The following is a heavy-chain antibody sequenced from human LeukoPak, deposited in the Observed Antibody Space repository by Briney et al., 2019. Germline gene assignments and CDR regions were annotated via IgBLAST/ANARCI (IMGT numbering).Heavy chain of an antibody. Sequence: GGSLRLSCAASGFTFDDYAMHWVRQAPGKGLEWVSGISWNSGSIGYADSVKGRFTISRDNAKNSLYLQMNSLRAEDTALYYCAKDLYSSGWLAAFDIWGQGTMVTVSS. CDR3: AKDLYSSGWLAAFDI. CDR1: GFTFDDYA. CDR2: ISWNSGSI. J-gene: IGHJ3*02. V-gene: IGHV3-9*01. D-gene: IGHD6-19*01.